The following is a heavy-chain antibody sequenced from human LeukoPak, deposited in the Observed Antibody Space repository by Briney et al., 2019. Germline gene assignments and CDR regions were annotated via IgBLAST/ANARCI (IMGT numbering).Heavy chain of an antibody. CDR2: IIPIFGTA. CDR3: ARVKELDAYYYNYGMDA. Sequence: GASVKVSCKASGYTFTSYAMNWVRQAPGQGLEWMGGIIPIFGTANYAQKFQGRVTITADESTSTAYMELSSLRSEDTAVYYCARVKELDAYYYNYGMDAWGQGTTVTVSS. V-gene: IGHV1-69*13. J-gene: IGHJ6*02. D-gene: IGHD1-7*01. CDR1: GYTFTSYA.